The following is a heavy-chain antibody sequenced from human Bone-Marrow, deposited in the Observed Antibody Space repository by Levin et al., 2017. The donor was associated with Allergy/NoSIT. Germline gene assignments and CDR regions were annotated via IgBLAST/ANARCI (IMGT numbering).Heavy chain of an antibody. CDR1: GDSISNGDHY. J-gene: IGHJ4*02. CDR3: ARGAPFGGKDY. D-gene: IGHD4-23*01. CDR2: IYDTGST. Sequence: SETLSLTCSVFGDSISNGDHYWSWIRQPPGTGLEWIGFIYDTGSTYYNPSLRSRLSLSVDTSKNQFSLRVTSMTAADTAVYYCARGAPFGGKDYWGQGTLVTVST. V-gene: IGHV4-30-4*01.